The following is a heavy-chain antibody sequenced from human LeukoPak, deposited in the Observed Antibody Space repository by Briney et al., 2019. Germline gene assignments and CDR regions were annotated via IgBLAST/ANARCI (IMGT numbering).Heavy chain of an antibody. Sequence: SETLSLTCAVYGGSFSGYYWSWIRQPPGKGLEWIGEINHSGSTNYNPSLKSRVTISVDTSKNQFSLKLSSVTAADTAVYYCARGQDDSSGYYYFDYWGQGTLVTVSS. CDR1: GGSFSGYY. D-gene: IGHD3-22*01. CDR3: ARGQDDSSGYYYFDY. J-gene: IGHJ4*02. V-gene: IGHV4-34*01. CDR2: INHSGST.